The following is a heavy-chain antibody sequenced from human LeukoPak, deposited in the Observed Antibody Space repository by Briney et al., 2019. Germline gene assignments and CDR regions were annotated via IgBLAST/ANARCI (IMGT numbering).Heavy chain of an antibody. J-gene: IGHJ6*03. V-gene: IGHV1-2*02. D-gene: IGHD2-21*01. CDR1: GYTFTGYY. Sequence: ASVKVSCKASGYTFTGYYMHWVRQAPGQGLEWRGWINPNSGGTNYAQKFQGRVTMTRDTSISTAYMELSRLTSDDTAVYYCATVVARGYYYMDVWGKGATVTVSS. CDR3: ATVVARGYYYMDV. CDR2: INPNSGGT.